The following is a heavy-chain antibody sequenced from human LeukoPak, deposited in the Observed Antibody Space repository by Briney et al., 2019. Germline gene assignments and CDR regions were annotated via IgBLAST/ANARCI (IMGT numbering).Heavy chain of an antibody. CDR3: AREWGPIAVSGGPGY. V-gene: IGHV3-33*01. Sequence: GGSLRLSCAASGFTSSNYGMHWVRQAPGKGLEWGALIWFDGRNKFHADSVKGRFTLSRDNSKNTLFLQMNSLRAEDTAVYYCAREWGPIAVSGGPGYWGQGALVTVS. CDR1: GFTSSNYG. CDR2: IWFDGRNK. D-gene: IGHD6-19*01. J-gene: IGHJ4*02.